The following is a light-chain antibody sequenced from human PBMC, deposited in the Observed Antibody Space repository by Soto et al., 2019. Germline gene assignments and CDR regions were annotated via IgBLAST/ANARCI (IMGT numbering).Light chain of an antibody. Sequence: DIQMTQSPSTLSASVGDRVTITCRASQSISSWLAWYQQKPGKAPKLLIYKASSLESGVPSRFSGSGSGTEFTLTISSLQPDVFATYYCQQYNSYSWTFGQGTMVEIK. CDR3: QQYNSYSWT. CDR2: KAS. J-gene: IGKJ1*01. CDR1: QSISSW. V-gene: IGKV1-5*03.